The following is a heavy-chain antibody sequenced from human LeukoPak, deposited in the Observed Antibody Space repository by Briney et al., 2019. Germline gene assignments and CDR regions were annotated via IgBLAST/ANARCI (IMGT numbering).Heavy chain of an antibody. V-gene: IGHV3-21*01. D-gene: IGHD2-2*02. CDR3: ARYYCSSTSCCTPYYMDV. CDR1: GFTFSSYS. J-gene: IGHJ6*03. Sequence: GGSLRLSCAASGFTFSSYSMNWVRQAPGKGLEWVSSISSSSSYIYYADSVKGRFTISRDNAKNSLYLQMNSLRAEDTAVYYCARYYCSSTSCCTPYYMDVWGKGTTVTVSS. CDR2: ISSSSSYI.